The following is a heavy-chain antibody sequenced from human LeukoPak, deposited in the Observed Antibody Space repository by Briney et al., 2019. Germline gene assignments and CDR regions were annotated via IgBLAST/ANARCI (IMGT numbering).Heavy chain of an antibody. D-gene: IGHD6-19*01. J-gene: IGHJ4*02. V-gene: IGHV3-30*02. CDR1: GFTFSSYG. CDR2: IRYDGSNK. Sequence: PGGSLRLSCAASGFTFSSYGMHWVRQAPGKGLEWVAFIRYDGSNKYYADSVKGRFTISRDNSKNTLYLQMNSLRAEDTAVYYCAKDRGSGWYTPGDFDYWGQGTLVTVSS. CDR3: AKDRGSGWYTPGDFDY.